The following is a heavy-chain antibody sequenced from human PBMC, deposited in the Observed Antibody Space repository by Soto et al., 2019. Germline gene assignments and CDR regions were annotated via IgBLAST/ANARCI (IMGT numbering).Heavy chain of an antibody. CDR3: ASVGSDYDNSGYYLP. V-gene: IGHV4-4*02. CDR1: GGSVSSGNW. Sequence: SETLSLTCIVSGGSVSSGNWWSWVRQPPGKGLEWIGEIYHSGSTTCNPSLKSRATISVDKSENQFSLRLKSVTAADTAVYYCASVGSDYDNSGYYLPWGPGTLVTVSS. D-gene: IGHD3-22*01. J-gene: IGHJ5*02. CDR2: IYHSGST.